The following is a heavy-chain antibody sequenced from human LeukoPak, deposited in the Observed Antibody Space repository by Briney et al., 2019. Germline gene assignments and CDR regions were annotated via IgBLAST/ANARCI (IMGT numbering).Heavy chain of an antibody. CDR1: GGTFSSYA. CDR3: ARVASGYSYGLNWYFDL. J-gene: IGHJ2*01. D-gene: IGHD5-18*01. V-gene: IGHV1-69*05. CDR2: IIPIFGTA. Sequence: SVKVSCKASGGTFSSYAISWVRQAPGQGLEWMGGIIPIFGTANYAQKFQGRVTITTDESTSSAYMELRSLRSEDTAVYYCARVASGYSYGLNWYFDLWGRGTLVTVSS.